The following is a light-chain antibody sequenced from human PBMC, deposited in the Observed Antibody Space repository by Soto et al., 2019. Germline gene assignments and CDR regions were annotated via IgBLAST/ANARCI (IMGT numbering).Light chain of an antibody. Sequence: EIVMTQSPATLSVSPGERATLSCGASQSVSSNLAWYQQKPGQAPRLLIYGASTRATGIPARFSGSGSGTEFTLTISSLQSEDFAVYYCQQYNNWRPQTFGQGTKVEIK. CDR1: QSVSSN. V-gene: IGKV3-15*01. CDR3: QQYNNWRPQT. CDR2: GAS. J-gene: IGKJ1*01.